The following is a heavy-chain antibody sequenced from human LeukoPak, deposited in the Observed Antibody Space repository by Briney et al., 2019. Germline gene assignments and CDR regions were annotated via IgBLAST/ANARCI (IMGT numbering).Heavy chain of an antibody. J-gene: IGHJ4*02. D-gene: IGHD3-22*01. CDR3: AKEEGYYYDSSGDY. CDR1: GFTFSSYA. CDR2: ISGSGGST. Sequence: GGSLRLSCVASGFTFSSYAMSWVRQAPGKGLEWVSAISGSGGSTYYADSVKGRFTISRDNSKNTLYLQMNSLRAEDTAVYYCAKEEGYYYDSSGDYWGQGTLVTVSS. V-gene: IGHV3-23*01.